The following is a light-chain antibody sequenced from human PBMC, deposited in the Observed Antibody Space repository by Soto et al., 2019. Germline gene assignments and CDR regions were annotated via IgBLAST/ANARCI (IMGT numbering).Light chain of an antibody. V-gene: IGKV3-20*01. Sequence: EIVLTQSPGTLSLSPGERATLSCRASQSVSSSYLAWYQQKPGQAPRLFIYGASSRATGIPDRFSGSGSWTVFTLTISRLEPEDFAVYYCQQYGTSPRTFGQGT. CDR1: QSVSSSY. CDR3: QQYGTSPRT. J-gene: IGKJ1*01. CDR2: GAS.